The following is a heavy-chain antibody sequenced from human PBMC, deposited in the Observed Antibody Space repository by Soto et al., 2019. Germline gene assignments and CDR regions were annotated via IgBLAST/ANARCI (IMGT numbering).Heavy chain of an antibody. CDR3: ASIGRFLEWYHPNYYYYGMDV. V-gene: IGHV1-69*01. Sequence: QVQLVQSGAEVKKPGSSVKVSCKASGGTFSSYAISWVRQAPGQGLEWMGGIIPIFGTANYAQKFQGRVTITADESTISAYMELSSLRSEDTAVYYCASIGRFLEWYHPNYYYYGMDVWGQGTTVTVSS. CDR2: IIPIFGTA. CDR1: GGTFSSYA. D-gene: IGHD3-3*01. J-gene: IGHJ6*02.